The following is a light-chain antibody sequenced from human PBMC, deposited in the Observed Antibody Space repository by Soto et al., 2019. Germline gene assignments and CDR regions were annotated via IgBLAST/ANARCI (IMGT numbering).Light chain of an antibody. V-gene: IGKV3-20*01. CDR3: HQYSSSPRT. J-gene: IGKJ1*01. CDR1: QSVSSSY. CDR2: DAP. Sequence: ENVLTQSPGTLSLSPGERATLSCRASQSVSSSYLAWYQQKPGQAPRLLIYDAPSRATGIPDRFSGSGSGTDFTLTISRLEPEDLAVYYCHQYSSSPRTFGQGTKVEIK.